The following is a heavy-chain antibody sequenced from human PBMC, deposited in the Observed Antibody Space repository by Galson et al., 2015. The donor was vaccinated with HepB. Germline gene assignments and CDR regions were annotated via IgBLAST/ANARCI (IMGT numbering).Heavy chain of an antibody. CDR2: INPNSGGT. V-gene: IGHV1-2*02. CDR1: GYTFTGYY. J-gene: IGHJ6*03. D-gene: IGHD6-6*01. CDR3: ARDPSEYSSSIYYYYYMDV. Sequence: SVKVSCKASGYTFTGYYMHWVRQAPGQGLEWMGWINPNSGGTNYAQKFQGRVTMTRDTSISTAYMELSRLRSDDTAVYYCARDPSEYSSSIYYYYYMDVWGKGTTVTVSS.